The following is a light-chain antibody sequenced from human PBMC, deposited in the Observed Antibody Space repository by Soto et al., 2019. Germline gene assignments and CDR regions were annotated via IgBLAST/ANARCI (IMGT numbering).Light chain of an antibody. CDR1: QSISSF. J-gene: IGKJ2*01. CDR3: QQSYSTPRT. CDR2: AAS. V-gene: IGKV1-39*01. Sequence: DIQMTQSPSSLSASVGDRVTIACRASQSISSFLSWYQQKPGKAPKLLIYAASSLQSGVPSRFSGSGSGTDFTLTISSLQPEDFATYYCQQSYSTPRTFRQGTKLEIK.